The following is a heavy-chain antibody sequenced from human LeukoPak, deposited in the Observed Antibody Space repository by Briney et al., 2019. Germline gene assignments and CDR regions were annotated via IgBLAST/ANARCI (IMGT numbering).Heavy chain of an antibody. D-gene: IGHD6-6*01. V-gene: IGHV4-31*03. CDR2: IYYSGST. CDR1: GGSISSGGYY. Sequence: SETLSLTCTVSGGSISSGGYYWSWIRQHPGKGLEWIGYIYYSGSTYYNPSLKSRVTISVDTSKNQFSLKLSSVTAADTAVYYCAGVPIAARQYYFDYWGQGTLVTVSS. J-gene: IGHJ4*02. CDR3: AGVPIAARQYYFDY.